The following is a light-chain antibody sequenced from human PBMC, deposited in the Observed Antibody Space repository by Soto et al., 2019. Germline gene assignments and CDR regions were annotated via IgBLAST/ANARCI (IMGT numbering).Light chain of an antibody. V-gene: IGKV1-5*01. CDR2: DAS. CDR1: QSISSW. Sequence: DIQMTQSPSTLSASVGDRFTITCRASQSISSWLAWYQQKPGKAPKLLIYDASSLESGVPSRFSGSGSGTDFTLAISSLQPEDSATYYCLQDINYPWTFGQGTKVDIK. J-gene: IGKJ1*01. CDR3: LQDINYPWT.